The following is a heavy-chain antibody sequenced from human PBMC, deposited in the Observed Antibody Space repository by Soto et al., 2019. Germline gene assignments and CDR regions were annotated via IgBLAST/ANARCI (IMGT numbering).Heavy chain of an antibody. J-gene: IGHJ4*02. CDR3: AGSYGSGYRAFDY. CDR1: GDTFNFYS. CDR2: VNPIVSMS. Sequence: QVQLVQSGAEVKRPGSSVKVSCKASGDTFNFYSINWVRQAPGLGLEWMGRVNPIVSMSNYAQKFQGRVTXTXDXXTSTAYMELSSLRSEDTAIYYCAGSYGSGYRAFDYWGQGALVTVSS. D-gene: IGHD3-10*01. V-gene: IGHV1-69*02.